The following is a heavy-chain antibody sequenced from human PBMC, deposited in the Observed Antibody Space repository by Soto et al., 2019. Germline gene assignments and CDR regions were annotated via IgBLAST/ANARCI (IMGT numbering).Heavy chain of an antibody. D-gene: IGHD3-3*01. Sequence: PSETLSLTCAVSGGSLSSSNWGSWVRQPPGKGLEWIGEIYHSGSTNYNPSLKSRVTISVDKSKNQFSLKLSPVTAADTAVYYCARVGVLWSGYAIHYYYYGMDVWGQGTTVTVSS. CDR1: GGSLSSSNW. V-gene: IGHV4-4*02. CDR2: IYHSGST. CDR3: ARVGVLWSGYAIHYYYYGMDV. J-gene: IGHJ6*02.